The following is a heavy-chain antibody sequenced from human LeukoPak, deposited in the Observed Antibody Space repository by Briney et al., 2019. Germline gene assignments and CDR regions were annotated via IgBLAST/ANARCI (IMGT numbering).Heavy chain of an antibody. D-gene: IGHD5-18*01. CDR1: GYTFTGYY. Sequence: ASVKVSCKASGYTFTGYYMHWVRQAPGQGLEWMGWINPNSGGTNYAQKFQGWVTMTRDTSISTAYMELSRLGSDDTAVYYCARGGGIQLWLERGNYYYYGMDVWGQGTTVTVSS. J-gene: IGHJ6*02. CDR3: ARGGGIQLWLERGNYYYYGMDV. V-gene: IGHV1-2*04. CDR2: INPNSGGT.